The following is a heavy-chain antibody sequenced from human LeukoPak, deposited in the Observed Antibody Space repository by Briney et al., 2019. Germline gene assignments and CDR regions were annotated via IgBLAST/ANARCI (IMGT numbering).Heavy chain of an antibody. J-gene: IGHJ5*02. CDR3: AKVPVAGAIGWVDP. D-gene: IGHD2-2*02. CDR2: ISHDEKNI. CDR1: GFIFSSYG. V-gene: IGHV3-30*18. Sequence: PGRSLRLSCAASGFIFSSYGMHWVRQAPGKGLDWVALISHDEKNIYYADSVKGRFTISRDNSKNTLYLQMNSLRIEDTAVYYCAKVPVAGAIGWVDPWGQGTLVTVAS.